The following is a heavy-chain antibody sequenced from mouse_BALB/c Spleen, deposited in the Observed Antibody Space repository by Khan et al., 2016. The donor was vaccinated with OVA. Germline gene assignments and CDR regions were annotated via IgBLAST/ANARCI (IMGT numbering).Heavy chain of an antibody. CDR1: GFNIKDTY. CDR3: ARWDWYFDV. V-gene: IGHV14-3*02. Sequence: EVQLQESGAELVKPGASVKLSCTASGFNIKDTYMHWVKQRPEQGLEWIGRIDPANGNTKYDPKFQGKATITADTSSNTAYLQLSSLTSEDTALYYCARWDWYFDVWGAGTTVPVSS. CDR2: IDPANGNT. J-gene: IGHJ1*01.